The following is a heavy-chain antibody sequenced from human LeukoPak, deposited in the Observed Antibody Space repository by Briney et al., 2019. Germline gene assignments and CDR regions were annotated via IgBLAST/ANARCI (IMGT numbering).Heavy chain of an antibody. Sequence: AGSLRLSCVASGFTSSSYGMHWVRQAPGKGLEWVAIIWSDGSTKYYVGSVKGRFTISRDSSKSTLYLQMNSLRAEDTAVYYCARDAATSVGMPHYWGQGTVVTVSS. CDR2: IWSDGSTK. V-gene: IGHV3-33*01. CDR3: ARDAATSVGMPHY. D-gene: IGHD2-2*01. J-gene: IGHJ4*02. CDR1: GFTSSSYG.